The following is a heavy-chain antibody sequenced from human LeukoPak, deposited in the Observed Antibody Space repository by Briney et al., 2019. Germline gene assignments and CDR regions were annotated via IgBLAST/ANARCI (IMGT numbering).Heavy chain of an antibody. CDR1: GFTFSDYY. V-gene: IGHV3-11*04. D-gene: IGHD5-18*01. CDR2: ISGSGSNI. Sequence: TGGSLRLSCAASGFTFSDYYMSWIRQAPGKGLECASYISGSGSNIYYADSVKGRFTICRDNAKNSLYLQMNSLRVEDTAVYFCASQWFDTAMVRGLGPAFWGQGTLVTVSS. J-gene: IGHJ4*02. CDR3: ASQWFDTAMVRGLGPAF.